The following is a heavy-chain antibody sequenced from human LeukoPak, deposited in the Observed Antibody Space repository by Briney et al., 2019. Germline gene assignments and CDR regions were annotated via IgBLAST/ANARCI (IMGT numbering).Heavy chain of an antibody. Sequence: SETLSLTCTVSGYSISSGYYWGWIRPPPGKGLEWIGSIYYSGSTYYNPSLKSRVTISVDTSKNQFSLKLNSVTAADTAVYFCARDPAGTSHRGGIDPWGQGALVIVSS. J-gene: IGHJ5*02. CDR3: ARDPAGTSHRGGIDP. CDR1: GYSISSGYY. D-gene: IGHD2-2*01. V-gene: IGHV4-38-2*02. CDR2: IYYSGST.